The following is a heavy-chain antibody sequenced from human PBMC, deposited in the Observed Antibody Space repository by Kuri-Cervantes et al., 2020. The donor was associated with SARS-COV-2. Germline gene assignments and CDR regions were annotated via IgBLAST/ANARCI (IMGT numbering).Heavy chain of an antibody. CDR3: ARDRGEQWLVSHYYYYGMDV. V-gene: IGHV1-69*08. J-gene: IGHJ6*02. Sequence: SVKVSCKASGGTFISSSITWVRQAPGQGLEWMGRINLMFDSANYAQKVQGRVTITADKSTRTTYMELSSLTSEDTAVYYCARDRGEQWLVSHYYYYGMDVWGQGTTVTVSS. D-gene: IGHD6-19*01. CDR1: GGTFISSS. CDR2: INLMFDSA.